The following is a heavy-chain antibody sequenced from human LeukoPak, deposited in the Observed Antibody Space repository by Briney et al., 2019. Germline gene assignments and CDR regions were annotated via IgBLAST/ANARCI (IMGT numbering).Heavy chain of an antibody. J-gene: IGHJ4*02. D-gene: IGHD6-19*01. Sequence: GASVKVSCKASGGTFISYAISWVRQAPGQGLEWMGGIIPIFGTANYAQKFQGRVTITADESTSTAYMELSSLRSEDTAVYYCARDLEAVGNLSPDYWGQGTLVTVSS. CDR2: IIPIFGTA. CDR1: GGTFISYA. V-gene: IGHV1-69*13. CDR3: ARDLEAVGNLSPDY.